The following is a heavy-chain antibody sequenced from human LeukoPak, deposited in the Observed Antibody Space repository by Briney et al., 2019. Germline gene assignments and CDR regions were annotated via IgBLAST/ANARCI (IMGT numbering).Heavy chain of an antibody. CDR1: GFTFSNYG. V-gene: IGHV3-23*01. Sequence: GGSLRLSCAASGFTFSNYGMSWVRQAPGKGLEWVSAISSSGGNTHYADSVKGRFTISRDNSKNTVYLQVNSLRAEDTAVYHCAKQLWDGDYWGQGTLVTVSS. D-gene: IGHD3-10*01. CDR2: ISSSGGNT. CDR3: AKQLWDGDY. J-gene: IGHJ4*02.